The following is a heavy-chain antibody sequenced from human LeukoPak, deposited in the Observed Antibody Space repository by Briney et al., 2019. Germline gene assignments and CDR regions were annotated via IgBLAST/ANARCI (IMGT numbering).Heavy chain of an antibody. V-gene: IGHV3-7*02. D-gene: IGHD2-15*01. CDR3: ARAGMVVVVAAKRSRGFDY. Sequence: GGSLRLSCAASGFTFSSYWMSWVRQAPAKGLEWVANIKQDGSEKYYVDSVKGRFTISRDNAKNSLYLQMNSLRAEDTAVYYCARAGMVVVVAAKRSRGFDYWGQGTLVTVSS. J-gene: IGHJ4*02. CDR2: IKQDGSEK. CDR1: GFTFSSYW.